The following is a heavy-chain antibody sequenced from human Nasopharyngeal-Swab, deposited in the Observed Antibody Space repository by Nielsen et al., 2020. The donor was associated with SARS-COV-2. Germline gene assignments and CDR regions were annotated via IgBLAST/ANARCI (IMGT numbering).Heavy chain of an antibody. CDR1: GGTFSSYA. Sequence: SVKVSCKASGGTFSSYAISWVRQAPGQGLEWMGRIIPILGIANHAQKFQGRVTITADKSTSTAYMELSSLRSEDTAVYYCAREGSGYDLWYWGQGTLVPVSS. D-gene: IGHD5-12*01. J-gene: IGHJ4*02. CDR2: IIPILGIA. V-gene: IGHV1-69*04. CDR3: AREGSGYDLWY.